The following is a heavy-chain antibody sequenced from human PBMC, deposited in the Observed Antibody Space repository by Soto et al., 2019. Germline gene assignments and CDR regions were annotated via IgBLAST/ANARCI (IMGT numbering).Heavy chain of an antibody. V-gene: IGHV1-46*01. CDR2: VNPSGGHT. Sequence: QVQLVQSGAEVKKPGASVKVSCKASGDTFTDYYIHWVRQAPGQGLEWMGTVNPSGGHTTYAQHFLGRMTMTRDTSTSTRYMELTSLTSEDTAVYYCARGGHVVVVTAALYYWGQGTHVTVSS. CDR1: GDTFTDYY. J-gene: IGHJ4*02. D-gene: IGHD2-21*02. CDR3: ARGGHVVVVTAALYY.